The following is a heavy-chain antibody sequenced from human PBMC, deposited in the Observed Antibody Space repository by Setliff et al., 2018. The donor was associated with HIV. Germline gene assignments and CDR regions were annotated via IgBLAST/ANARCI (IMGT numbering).Heavy chain of an antibody. CDR1: GASITRGTHY. CDR2: IYTSGRGSD. Sequence: PSETLSLTCTVSGASITRGTHYCNWIRQPAGKGLQWIGRIYTSGRGSDTYNPSLKSRATISVDTSKNQFSLKLNSVTAADTAVYYCARDQGYSTSFAFDVWGPGTMVTVSS. D-gene: IGHD6-13*01. V-gene: IGHV4-61*02. CDR3: ARDQGYSTSFAFDV. J-gene: IGHJ3*01.